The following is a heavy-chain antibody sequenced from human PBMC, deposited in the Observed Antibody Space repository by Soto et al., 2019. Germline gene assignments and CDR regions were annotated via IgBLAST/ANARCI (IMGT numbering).Heavy chain of an antibody. J-gene: IGHJ4*02. V-gene: IGHV3-21*02. CDR2: ISSASSYI. Sequence: EVQLVESGGGLVKPGGSLRLSCATSGFTFGSYTMNWVRQAPGKGLEWVSCISSASSYIYYAGSVQGRFTISRDNSEKSLYLHMNSLRAEDTAVYYCARRSGYAYGSLDHWGQGVLVTVSS. D-gene: IGHD5-18*01. CDR3: ARRSGYAYGSLDH. CDR1: GFTFGSYT.